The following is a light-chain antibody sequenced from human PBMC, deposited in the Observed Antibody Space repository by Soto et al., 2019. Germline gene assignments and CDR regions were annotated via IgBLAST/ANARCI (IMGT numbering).Light chain of an antibody. CDR2: GIS. V-gene: IGKV3-15*01. J-gene: IGKJ1*01. Sequence: EILMTQSPVTLSVSAGERATLACWASQSVGNKLAWYQQKPGQAPRLLVSGISTRATGISARFSGSGSGTEFILTISSLQSEDFAIYYCQQYKEWPGTFGQGTRVEIK. CDR3: QQYKEWPGT. CDR1: QSVGNK.